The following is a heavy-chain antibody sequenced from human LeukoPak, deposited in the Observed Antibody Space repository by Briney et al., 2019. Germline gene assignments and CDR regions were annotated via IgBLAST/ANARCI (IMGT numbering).Heavy chain of an antibody. V-gene: IGHV1-46*01. J-gene: IGHJ4*02. CDR1: GYTFTVYH. Sequence: GASVKVSCKASGYTFTVYHMHWVRQAPGQGLEWMGIINPSDGSTTYAQKFQGRVTMTRSTSISTAYMELSSLRFEDTAVYYCTRSVRNGHIDYWGQGTLVTVSS. CDR2: INPSDGST. CDR3: TRSVRNGHIDY. D-gene: IGHD2-21*01.